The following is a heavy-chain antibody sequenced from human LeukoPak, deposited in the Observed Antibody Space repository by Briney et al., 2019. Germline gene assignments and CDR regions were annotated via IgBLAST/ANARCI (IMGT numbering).Heavy chain of an antibody. V-gene: IGHV4-34*01. CDR1: GGSFSGYY. Sequence: SETLSLTCAVYGGSFSGYYWSWIRQPPGKGLEWIGEINHSGSTNYNPSLKSRVTISVDTSKNQFSLKLSSVTAADTAVYYCARRGAVAGFGFFDYWGQGTLVTVSS. D-gene: IGHD6-19*01. J-gene: IGHJ4*02. CDR2: INHSGST. CDR3: ARRGAVAGFGFFDY.